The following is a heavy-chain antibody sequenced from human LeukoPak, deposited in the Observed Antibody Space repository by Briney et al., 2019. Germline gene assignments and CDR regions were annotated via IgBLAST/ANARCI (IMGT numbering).Heavy chain of an antibody. Sequence: GGSLRLSCAASGFTFSSYLMHWVRQAPGKGLVWVSRINSDGTSTTYADSVKGRFTISRDNAKNTLYLQMNSLRAEDTAVYYCARAKYSYDLDPWGQGTLVTVSS. CDR1: GFTFSSYL. D-gene: IGHD5-18*01. J-gene: IGHJ5*02. CDR2: INSDGTST. V-gene: IGHV3-74*01. CDR3: ARAKYSYDLDP.